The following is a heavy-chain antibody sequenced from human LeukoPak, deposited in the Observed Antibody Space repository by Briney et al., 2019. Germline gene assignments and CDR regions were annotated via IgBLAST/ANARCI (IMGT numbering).Heavy chain of an antibody. Sequence: SETLSLTCTVSGGSISSYDWSWIRQPPGKGLEWIGYIYYTGSTNYNPSLKSRVTISVDTYKNQFSLKLSSVTAADTAVYYCARDDGYYGSGRSNWYFDLWGRGTLVTVSS. D-gene: IGHD3-10*01. V-gene: IGHV4-59*01. CDR3: ARDDGYYGSGRSNWYFDL. J-gene: IGHJ2*01. CDR2: IYYTGST. CDR1: GGSISSYD.